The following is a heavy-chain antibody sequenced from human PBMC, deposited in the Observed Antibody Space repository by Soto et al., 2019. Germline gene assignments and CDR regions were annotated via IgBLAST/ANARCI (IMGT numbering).Heavy chain of an antibody. J-gene: IGHJ4*02. Sequence: SETLSLTCTVSGGSISSGGYYWSWIRQHPGKGLEWIGYIYYSRSTYYNPSLKSRVTISVDTSKNQFSLKLSSVTAADTAVYYCARARIAVAGDFDYWGQGTLVTVSS. CDR3: ARARIAVAGDFDY. CDR2: IYYSRST. D-gene: IGHD6-19*01. CDR1: GGSISSGGYY. V-gene: IGHV4-31*03.